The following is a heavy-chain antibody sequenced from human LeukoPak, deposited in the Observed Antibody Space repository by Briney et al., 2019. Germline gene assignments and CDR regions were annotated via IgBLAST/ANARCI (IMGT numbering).Heavy chain of an antibody. J-gene: IGHJ4*02. CDR3: TRGRGYGGDSLRSFDY. CDR1: GGSISSYY. V-gene: IGHV4-59*01. CDR2: IFDSGRA. D-gene: IGHD4-23*01. Sequence: PSETLSLTCTVSGGSISSYYWNWIRHPPGKGLEWIAYIFDSGRANHNPSLKSRVTISVDTSRNQFSLRLGSVTAADTAVYYCTRGRGYGGDSLRSFDYWGQGTLVTVSS.